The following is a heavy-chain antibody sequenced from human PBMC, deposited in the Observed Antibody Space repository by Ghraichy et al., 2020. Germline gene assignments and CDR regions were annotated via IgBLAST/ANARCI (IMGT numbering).Heavy chain of an antibody. CDR2: MNPNSGNT. D-gene: IGHD3-3*02. J-gene: IGHJ6*02. CDR3: ASQSRPFLEWLLPTFYGMDV. Sequence: ASVKVSCKASGYTFTSYDINWVRQATGQGLEWMGWMNPNSGNTGYAQKFQGRVTMTRNTSISTAYMELSSLRSEDTAVYYCASQSRPFLEWLLPTFYGMDVWGQGTTVTVSS. CDR1: GYTFTSYD. V-gene: IGHV1-8*01.